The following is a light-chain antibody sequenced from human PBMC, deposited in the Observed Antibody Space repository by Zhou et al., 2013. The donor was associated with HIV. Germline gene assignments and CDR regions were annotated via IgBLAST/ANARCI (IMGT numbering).Light chain of an antibody. Sequence: DIQMTQSPSTLSASVGDRVTISCRASQSIGRWLAWYQQKPGKAPKLLIYKASSLQTGVPSRFSGGGSGTEFTLTITSLQPDDFATYYCQQYNSYPLTFVGGTEGRRSN. J-gene: IGKJ4*01. CDR3: QQYNSYPLT. V-gene: IGKV1-5*03. CDR2: KAS. CDR1: QSIGRW.